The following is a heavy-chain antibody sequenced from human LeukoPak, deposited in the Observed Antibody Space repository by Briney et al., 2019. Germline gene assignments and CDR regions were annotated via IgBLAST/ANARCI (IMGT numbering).Heavy chain of an antibody. D-gene: IGHD3-10*01. CDR2: IYYSGST. Sequence: PSETLSLTCTVSGGSISSSSYYWGWIRQPPGKGLEWIGSIYYSGSTYYNPSLKSRVTISVDTSKNQFSLKLSSVTAADTAVYYCARGPPMVRGVIISGGFDYWGQGTLVTVSS. CDR1: GGSISSSSYY. CDR3: ARGPPMVRGVIISGGFDY. J-gene: IGHJ4*02. V-gene: IGHV4-39*07.